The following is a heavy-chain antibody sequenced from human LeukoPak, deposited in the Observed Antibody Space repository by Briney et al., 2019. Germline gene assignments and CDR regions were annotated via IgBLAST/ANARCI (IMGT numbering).Heavy chain of an antibody. V-gene: IGHV3-11*01. CDR2: ISSSGSTI. Sequence: GGSLRLSCAASGFTFSDYYMSWIRQAPGKGLEGVSYISSSGSTIYYADSVKGRFTISRDNAKNSLYLQMNSLRAEDTAVYYCARDQNIDYYDFWSGYYPRTDYWGQGTLVTVSS. CDR3: ARDQNIDYYDFWSGYYPRTDY. J-gene: IGHJ4*02. CDR1: GFTFSDYY. D-gene: IGHD3-3*01.